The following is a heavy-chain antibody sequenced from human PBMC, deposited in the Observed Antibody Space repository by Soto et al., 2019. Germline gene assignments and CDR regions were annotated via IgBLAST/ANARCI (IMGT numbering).Heavy chain of an antibody. Sequence: SGGSLRLSCAASGFTFSSYAMHWVRQAPGKGLEWVAVISYDGSNKYYADSVKGRFTISRDSSKNTLYLQMNSLRAEDTAVYYCAREPITIFGVVIIPGDAFDIWGQGTMVTVSS. CDR2: ISYDGSNK. D-gene: IGHD3-3*01. CDR1: GFTFSSYA. CDR3: AREPITIFGVVIIPGDAFDI. J-gene: IGHJ3*02. V-gene: IGHV3-30-3*01.